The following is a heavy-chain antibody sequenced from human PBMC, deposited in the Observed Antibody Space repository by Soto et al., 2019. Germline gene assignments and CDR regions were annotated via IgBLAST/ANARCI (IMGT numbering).Heavy chain of an antibody. CDR1: GGSISSSSYY. Sequence: QLQLQESGPGLVKPSETLSLTCTVSGGSISSSSYYWGWIRQPPGKGLEWIGSIYYSGSTYYNPSLKSRVTISVDTSKNQFSLKLSSVTAADTAVYYCARRDDYGDPRWGYYFDYWGQGTLVTVSS. D-gene: IGHD4-17*01. J-gene: IGHJ4*02. CDR2: IYYSGST. CDR3: ARRDDYGDPRWGYYFDY. V-gene: IGHV4-39*01.